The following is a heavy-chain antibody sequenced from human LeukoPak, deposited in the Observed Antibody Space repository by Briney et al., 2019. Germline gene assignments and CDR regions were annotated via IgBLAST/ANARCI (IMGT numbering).Heavy chain of an antibody. D-gene: IGHD6-19*01. CDR2: IIPIFGTA. CDR3: ASSRVRFFDRIAVAVGFDY. J-gene: IGHJ4*02. V-gene: IGHV1-69*06. Sequence: SVKVSCKASGGTFSSYAISWVRQAPGQGLKWMAGIIPIFGTANYAQKFQGRVTITADKSTSTAYMELSSLRSEDTAVYYCASSRVRFFDRIAVAVGFDYWGQGTLVTVSS. CDR1: GGTFSSYA.